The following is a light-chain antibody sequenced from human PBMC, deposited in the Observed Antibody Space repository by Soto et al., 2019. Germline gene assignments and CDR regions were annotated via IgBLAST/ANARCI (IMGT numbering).Light chain of an antibody. CDR2: DAS. V-gene: IGKV3-15*01. Sequence: EIVMTQSPATLSVSLGERVTLSCRASQSVSSYLAWYQQKPGQAPRLLISDASTRATDIPDRFSGSGSGTDLALAISSLQSTDLAVYNCLQYSRWPPLYTFGQGTKLEIK. CDR3: LQYSRWPPLYT. CDR1: QSVSSY. J-gene: IGKJ2*01.